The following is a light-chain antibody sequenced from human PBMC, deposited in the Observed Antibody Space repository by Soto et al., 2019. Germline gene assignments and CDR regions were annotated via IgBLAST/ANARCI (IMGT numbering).Light chain of an antibody. J-gene: IGKJ1*01. V-gene: IGKV1-5*03. CDR3: QQYNSYSPT. CDR2: KAS. CDR1: QSISGG. Sequence: DIQMTQSASTLSSSVGDRVTITCRAIQSISGGLAWYQQKAGKAPNLLIYKASRLESGVPSRFSGSGSETEFTLTISGLQPGDSATYYCQQYNSYSPTFGQRTKV.